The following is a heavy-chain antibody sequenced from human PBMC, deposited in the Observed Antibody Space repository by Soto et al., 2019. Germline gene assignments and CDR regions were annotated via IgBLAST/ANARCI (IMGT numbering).Heavy chain of an antibody. CDR1: GFTFGNVA. Sequence: PRVSLRLSCAASGFTFGNVAMAWVRQAPGKGLEWVSSISDNGGNTDYADSARGRFTLSRDNSKNTLYLQMNHLKAEDTAVYYCAKLYWNPRYFDSWGQGARVTVYS. V-gene: IGHV3-23*01. CDR2: ISDNGGNT. D-gene: IGHD1-1*01. CDR3: AKLYWNPRYFDS. J-gene: IGHJ4*02.